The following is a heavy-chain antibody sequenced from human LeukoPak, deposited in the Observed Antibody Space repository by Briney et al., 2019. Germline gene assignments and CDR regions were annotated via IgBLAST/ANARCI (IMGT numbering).Heavy chain of an antibody. V-gene: IGHV3-15*01. D-gene: IGHD1-26*01. Sequence: PWVSLRLSCAASGITFSYAWMTWVRQAPGKGLEWVGRIKSKSDGGTTDYAAPVKGRFTISRDDSRNTLYLQMNSLKTEDTAVYYCLWAKSDYWGQGTLVTV. CDR3: LWAKSDY. CDR2: IKSKSDGGTT. CDR1: GITFSYAW. J-gene: IGHJ4*02.